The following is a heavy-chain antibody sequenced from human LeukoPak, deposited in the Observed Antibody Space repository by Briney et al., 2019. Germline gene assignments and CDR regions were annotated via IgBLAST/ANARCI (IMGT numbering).Heavy chain of an antibody. CDR1: GFTFSSYA. CDR3: AKDPGVVPAHYFDY. V-gene: IGHV3-23*01. D-gene: IGHD2-2*01. Sequence: QPGGSLRLSCAAFGFTFSSYAMSWVRQAPGKGLEWVSAISGSGGSTYYADSVKGRFTISRDNSKNTLSLQMNSLRAEDTAVYYCAKDPGVVPAHYFDYWGQGTLVTVSS. CDR2: ISGSGGST. J-gene: IGHJ4*02.